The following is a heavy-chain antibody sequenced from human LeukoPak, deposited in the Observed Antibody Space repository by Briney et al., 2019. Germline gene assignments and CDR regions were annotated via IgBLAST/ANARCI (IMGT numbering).Heavy chain of an antibody. CDR2: ISSSGSTI. J-gene: IGHJ4*02. CDR1: GFPFSTYE. V-gene: IGHV3-48*03. D-gene: IGHD1-26*01. Sequence: GGFLRLSCVASGFPFSTYEMNWVRQAPGKGLEWVSYISSSGSTIYYADSVKGRFTISRDNAKNSLFLQMNSLRAEDTAIYYFARDHGIVGATTRGKIDYRGQGTLVTVSS. CDR3: ARDHGIVGATTRGKIDY.